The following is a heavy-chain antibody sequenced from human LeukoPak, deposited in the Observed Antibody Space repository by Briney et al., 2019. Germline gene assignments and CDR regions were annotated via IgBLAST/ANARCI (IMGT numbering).Heavy chain of an antibody. V-gene: IGHV3-48*04. CDR3: TRAGYGSGWYSPQAFDI. D-gene: IGHD6-19*01. CDR2: ISSSSSTI. Sequence: GGSLRLSCAASGFTFSSYSMIWVRQAPGKGREWVSYISSSSSTIYYADSVKGRFTTSRANARNNMDLQMNRLDAEDAAVYYCTRAGYGSGWYSPQAFDIWGQGTMVTVSS. J-gene: IGHJ3*02. CDR1: GFTFSSYS.